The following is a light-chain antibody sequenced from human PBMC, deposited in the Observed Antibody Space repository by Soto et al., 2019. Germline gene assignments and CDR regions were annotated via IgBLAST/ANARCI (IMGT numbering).Light chain of an antibody. CDR3: QQYGDSPYT. J-gene: IGKJ2*01. CDR2: AAS. CDR1: QSIRNNQ. V-gene: IGKV3-20*01. Sequence: EIVLTQSPGTLSLSPGERATLSCRASQSIRNNQLAWYQLKPGQAPRLLIYAASSRATGIPDRFSGSVSGSDFTLTISRLEPEDFAVYYWQQYGDSPYTFGQGTELEIK.